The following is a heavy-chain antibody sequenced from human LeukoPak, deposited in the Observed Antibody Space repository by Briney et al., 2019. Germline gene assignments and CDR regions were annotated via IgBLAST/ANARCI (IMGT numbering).Heavy chain of an antibody. CDR2: IYYSGST. V-gene: IGHV4-59*01. Sequence: SETLSLTCTVSGGSISSYYWSWIRQPPGKGLEWIGYIYYSGSTNYNPSLKSRVTISVDTSKNQFSLKLSSVTAADTAVYYCAREIWFGGSNWFDPWGQGTLVTVSS. CDR1: GGSISSYY. CDR3: AREIWFGGSNWFDP. J-gene: IGHJ5*02. D-gene: IGHD3-10*01.